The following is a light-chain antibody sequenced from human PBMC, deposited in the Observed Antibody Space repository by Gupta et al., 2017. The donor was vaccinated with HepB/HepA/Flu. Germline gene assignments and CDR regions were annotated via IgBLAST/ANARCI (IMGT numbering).Light chain of an antibody. CDR2: GAS. V-gene: IGKV3-15*01. CDR1: QSVSRH. Sequence: EIVITQSPATLSLSPGETATHSCWASQSVSRHLAWYQQKPGQAPRLLIYGASTRATGVPARISGSGSGTEFTLTISSRQSEDFAVYYCHQENTCPWTFGQGTKVEIK. J-gene: IGKJ1*01. CDR3: HQENTCPWT.